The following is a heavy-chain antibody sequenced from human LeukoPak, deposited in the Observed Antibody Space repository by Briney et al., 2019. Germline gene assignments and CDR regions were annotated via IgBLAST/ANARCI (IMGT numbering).Heavy chain of an antibody. V-gene: IGHV3-30*02. Sequence: GGSLRLSCAASGFTFSSSGMHWVRQAPGKGLEWVAVIWYDGSNKYYAESVKGRFTISRDSSKNTLFLQMNSLRAEDTAVYYCAKDSDIAVAGTDDAFDLWGQGTMVTVSS. CDR3: AKDSDIAVAGTDDAFDL. CDR1: GFTFSSSG. J-gene: IGHJ3*01. CDR2: IWYDGSNK. D-gene: IGHD6-19*01.